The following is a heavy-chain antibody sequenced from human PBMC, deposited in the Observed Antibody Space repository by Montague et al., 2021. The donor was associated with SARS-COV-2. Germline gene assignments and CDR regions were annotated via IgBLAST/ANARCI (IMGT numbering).Heavy chain of an antibody. Sequence: SLRLSCAASGFTFSSYAMHWVRQAPGKGLEWVAVISYDGSNKYYADSVKGRFTISRDNSKNTLYLQMNSLRAEDTAVYYCAGVLGGYYGMDVWGQGTTVTASS. CDR3: AGVLGGYYGMDV. D-gene: IGHD2/OR15-2a*01. CDR1: GFTFSSYA. CDR2: ISYDGSNK. V-gene: IGHV3-30-3*01. J-gene: IGHJ6*02.